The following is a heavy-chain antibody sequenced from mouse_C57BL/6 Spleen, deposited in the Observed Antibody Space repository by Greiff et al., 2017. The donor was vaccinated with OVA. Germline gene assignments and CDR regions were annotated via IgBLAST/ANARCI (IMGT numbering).Heavy chain of an antibody. CDR2: IYPGDGDT. J-gene: IGHJ2*01. D-gene: IGHD2-3*01. V-gene: IGHV1-82*01. CDR3: ARSEYEGYFDY. CDR1: GYAFSSSW. Sequence: VQGVESGPELVKPGASVKISCKASGYAFSSSWMNWVKQRPGKGLEWIGRIYPGDGDTNYNGKFKGKATLTADKSSSTAYMQLSSLTSEDSAVYFCARSEYEGYFDYWGQGTTLTGSS.